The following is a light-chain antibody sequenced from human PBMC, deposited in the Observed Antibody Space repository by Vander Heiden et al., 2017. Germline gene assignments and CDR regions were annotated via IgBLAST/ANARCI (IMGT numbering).Light chain of an antibody. CDR2: GAS. Sequence: EMVMTHSPATVSLSPGESATLSCRASQSVSSNLAWYQQKTGQAPRLLIYGASTRATGIPARFSGSGSGTEFTLTNSSLQSEDFAVYYCQQYNNWPPWTFGQGTKVEIK. V-gene: IGKV3-15*01. J-gene: IGKJ1*01. CDR3: QQYNNWPPWT. CDR1: QSVSSN.